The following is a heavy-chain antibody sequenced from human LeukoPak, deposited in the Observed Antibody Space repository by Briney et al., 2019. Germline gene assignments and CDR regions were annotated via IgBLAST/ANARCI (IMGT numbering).Heavy chain of an antibody. V-gene: IGHV3-21*01. CDR3: ASDEQLVQGLLDY. Sequence: PGGSLRLSCAASGFTFSSYSMNWVRQAPGKGLEWVSSISSSSYIYYADSVKGRFTISRDNAKNPLYLQMNSLRAEDTAVYYCASDEQLVQGLLDYWGQGTLVTVSS. CDR2: ISSSSYI. CDR1: GFTFSSYS. D-gene: IGHD6-6*01. J-gene: IGHJ4*02.